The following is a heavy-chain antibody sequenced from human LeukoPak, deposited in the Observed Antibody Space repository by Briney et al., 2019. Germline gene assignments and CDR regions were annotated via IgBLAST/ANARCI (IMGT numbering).Heavy chain of an antibody. CDR2: IYSSGNT. J-gene: IGHJ3*01. CDR3: ARRYRLGRGGDALDL. D-gene: IGHD3-16*02. V-gene: IGHV4-59*08. Sequence: SETLSLTCTVSGGSLSSYYWTWIRQPPGKELEWIGYIYSSGNTNYNPSLKGRVTISLDTSKNQSSLRLMSVTAADRAMYYCARRYRLGRGGDALDLWGQGTMVTVSS. CDR1: GGSLSSYY.